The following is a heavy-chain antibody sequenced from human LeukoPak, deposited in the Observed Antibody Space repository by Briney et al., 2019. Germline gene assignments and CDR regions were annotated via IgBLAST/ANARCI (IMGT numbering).Heavy chain of an antibody. CDR2: INPNSGGT. CDR1: GYTFTGYY. J-gene: IGHJ6*02. V-gene: IGHV1-2*02. Sequence: ASVTVSCKASGYTFTGYYMHWVRQAPGQGLEWMGWINPNSGGTNYAQKFQGRVTMTRDTSISTAYMELSRLRSDDTAVHYCARDDSSGWYSGYYYYGMDVWGQGTTVTVSS. D-gene: IGHD6-19*01. CDR3: ARDDSSGWYSGYYYYGMDV.